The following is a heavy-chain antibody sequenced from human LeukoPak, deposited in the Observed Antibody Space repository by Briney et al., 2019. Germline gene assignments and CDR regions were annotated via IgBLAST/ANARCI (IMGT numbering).Heavy chain of an antibody. J-gene: IGHJ4*02. D-gene: IGHD6-6*01. CDR1: GFTFSSYE. V-gene: IGHV3-48*03. CDR3: ARDPSKQLVVDY. CDR2: ISSSGSTI. Sequence: GGSLRLSCAASGFTFSSYEMNWVRQAPGKGLEWVSYISSSGSTIYYADSVKGRFTISRDNAKNSLYLQMNSLRAEDTAVYYCARDPSKQLVVDYWGQGTLVTVSS.